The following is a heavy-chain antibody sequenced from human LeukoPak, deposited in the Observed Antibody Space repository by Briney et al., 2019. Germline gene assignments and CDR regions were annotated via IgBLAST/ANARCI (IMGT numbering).Heavy chain of an antibody. J-gene: IGHJ4*02. CDR1: GGSISSGGYS. Sequence: SETLSLTCTVSGGSISSGGYSWSWIRQHPGKGLEWIGYIYYSGSTYYNPSLKSRVTISVDTSKNQFSLKLSSVTAADTAVYYCVRDRSDSSGYYLDYWGQGTLVTVSS. V-gene: IGHV4-31*03. D-gene: IGHD3-22*01. CDR3: VRDRSDSSGYYLDY. CDR2: IYYSGST.